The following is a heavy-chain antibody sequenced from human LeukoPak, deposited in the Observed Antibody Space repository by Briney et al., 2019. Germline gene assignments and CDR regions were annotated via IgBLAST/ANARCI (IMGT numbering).Heavy chain of an antibody. CDR3: AKDGTAPQYDFWSGYYIGPFFDY. Sequence: PGGSLRLSCAASGFTFSSYAMSWVRQAPGKGLEWVSAISGSGGSTYYADSVKGRFTTSRDNSKNTLYLQMNSLRAEDTAVYYCAKDGTAPQYDFWSGYYIGPFFDYWGQGTLVTVSS. CDR2: ISGSGGST. V-gene: IGHV3-23*01. CDR1: GFTFSSYA. J-gene: IGHJ4*02. D-gene: IGHD3-3*01.